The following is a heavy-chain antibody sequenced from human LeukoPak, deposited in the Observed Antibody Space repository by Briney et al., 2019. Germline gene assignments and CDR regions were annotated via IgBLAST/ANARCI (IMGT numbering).Heavy chain of an antibody. V-gene: IGHV3-33*01. Sequence: GGSLRLSCAASRFTFSSYGMHWVRQAPGKGLEWVAVIWYDGSNKYYADSVKGRFTISRDNSKNTLYLQMNSLRAEDTAVYYCARDDYGGNSIFDYWGQGTLVTVSS. J-gene: IGHJ4*02. CDR2: IWYDGSNK. CDR1: RFTFSSYG. CDR3: ARDDYGGNSIFDY. D-gene: IGHD4-23*01.